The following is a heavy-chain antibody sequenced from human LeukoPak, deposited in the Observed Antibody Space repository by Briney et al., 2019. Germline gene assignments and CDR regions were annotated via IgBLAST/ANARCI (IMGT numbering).Heavy chain of an antibody. CDR1: GGSISSYY. V-gene: IGHV4-4*07. Sequence: SETLSLTCTVSGGSISSYYWSWIRQPAGTGLEWIGRIYTSGSTGYNPSLKSRVTMSVDTSKNQFSLKLSSVTAADTAVYYCARVDLRAAYFDYWGQGTLVTVSS. D-gene: IGHD2-15*01. J-gene: IGHJ4*02. CDR3: ARVDLRAAYFDY. CDR2: IYTSGST.